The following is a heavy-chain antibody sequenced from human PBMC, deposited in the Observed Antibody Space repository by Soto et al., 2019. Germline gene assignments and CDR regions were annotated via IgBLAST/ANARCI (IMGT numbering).Heavy chain of an antibody. Sequence: GXSVKVAFPASGYSSTSYGSIWVRQAPGQGLEWMGWISAYNGNTNYAQKLQGRVTMTTDTSTSTAYMELRSLRSDDTAVYYCERTNYDLRYGMDVWGQGTTVTVSS. V-gene: IGHV1-18*04. CDR2: ISAYNGNT. CDR1: GYSSTSYG. D-gene: IGHD3-3*01. J-gene: IGHJ6*02. CDR3: ERTNYDLRYGMDV.